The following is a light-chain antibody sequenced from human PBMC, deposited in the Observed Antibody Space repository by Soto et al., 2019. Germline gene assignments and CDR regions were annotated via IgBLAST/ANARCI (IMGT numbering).Light chain of an antibody. CDR1: SSDVGGYNY. J-gene: IGLJ1*01. CDR3: SSKTSSNTDV. V-gene: IGLV2-14*01. CDR2: EVS. Sequence: QSALTQPASVSGSPGQSITISCTGTSSDVGGYNYVSWYQQHPGKVPKLMIYEVSNRPSGVSNRFSGSKSGNTACLTISGLQAEDEADYYCSSKTSSNTDVFGTGTKLTVL.